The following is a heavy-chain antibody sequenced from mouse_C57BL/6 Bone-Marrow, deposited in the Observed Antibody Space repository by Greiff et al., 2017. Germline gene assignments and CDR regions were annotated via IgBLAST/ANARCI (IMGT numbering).Heavy chain of an antibody. CDR1: GYTFTSYW. Sequence: EVQLQQSGTVLARPGASVKMSCKTSGYTFTSYWMHWVKQRPGQGLEWIGAIYPGNSDTSYNQKFKGKAKLTAVTSASTAYMELSSLTNEDSAVYYCTKVLHYNGSSHYAMDYWGQGTSVTVSS. V-gene: IGHV1-5*01. D-gene: IGHD1-1*01. CDR2: IYPGNSDT. J-gene: IGHJ4*01. CDR3: TKVLHYNGSSHYAMDY.